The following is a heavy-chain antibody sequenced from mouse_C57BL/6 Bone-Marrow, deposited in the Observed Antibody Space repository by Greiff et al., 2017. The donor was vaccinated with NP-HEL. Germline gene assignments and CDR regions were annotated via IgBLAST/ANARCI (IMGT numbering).Heavy chain of an antibody. D-gene: IGHD6-1*01. CDR3: ARGESWGAFFDY. Sequence: QVQLQQSGPELVKPGASVKLSCKASGYTFTNSWMNWVKQRPGKGLEWIGRIYPGDGNTHYNGNFEGKASLTAEKSSNSAYIQLSSLTSEDCAVYVGARGESWGAFFDYGGQGNTLTVSA. CDR1: GYTFTNSW. J-gene: IGHJ2*01. CDR2: IYPGDGNT. V-gene: IGHV1-82*01.